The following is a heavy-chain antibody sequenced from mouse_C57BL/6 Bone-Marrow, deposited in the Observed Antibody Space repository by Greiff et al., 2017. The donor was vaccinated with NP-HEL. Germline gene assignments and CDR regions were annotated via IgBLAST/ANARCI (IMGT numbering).Heavy chain of an antibody. CDR3: ARGHYYGYVAMDY. CDR1: GFTFSDYG. Sequence: EVKLVESGGGLVKPGGSLKLSCAASGFTFSDYGMHWVRQAPEKGLEWVAYISSGSSTIYYADTVKGRFTISRDNSNNTLFLQMTSLRSEDTAMDYCARGHYYGYVAMDYWGQGTSVTVSS. CDR2: ISSGSSTI. D-gene: IGHD2-2*01. J-gene: IGHJ4*01. V-gene: IGHV5-17*01.